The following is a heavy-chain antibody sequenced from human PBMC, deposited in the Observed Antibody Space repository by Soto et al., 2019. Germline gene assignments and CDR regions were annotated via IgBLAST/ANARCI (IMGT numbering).Heavy chain of an antibody. CDR3: ARQRVVIPYFDY. CDR2: IYYSGST. J-gene: IGHJ4*02. Sequence: PSETLCLTCTVSGGSISSGDDYWSWIRQPPGKGLEWIGYIYYSGSTYYNPSLKSRVTISVDTSKNHFSLKLSSVTAADTAVYYCARQRVVIPYFDYWGQGTLVTLSS. CDR1: GGSISSGDDY. D-gene: IGHD3-3*01. V-gene: IGHV4-30-4*01.